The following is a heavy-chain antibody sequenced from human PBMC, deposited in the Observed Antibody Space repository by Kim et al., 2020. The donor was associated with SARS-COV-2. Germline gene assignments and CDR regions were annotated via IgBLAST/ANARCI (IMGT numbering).Heavy chain of an antibody. CDR2: T. CDR3: AKGRRSSRGDY. V-gene: IGHV3-23*05. J-gene: IGHJ4*02. D-gene: IGHD3-10*01. Sequence: TDYSDSVKGRFTISRDNSKNTLYLQMNSLRVEDTAVYYCAKGRRSSRGDYWGQRALVTVSS.